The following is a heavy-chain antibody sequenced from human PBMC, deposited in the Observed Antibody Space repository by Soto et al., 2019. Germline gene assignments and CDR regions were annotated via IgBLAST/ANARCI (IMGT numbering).Heavy chain of an antibody. CDR2: INVANGNT. J-gene: IGHJ4*02. Sequence: ASVKVSCKASGYTFTAYTIHWVRQAPGQRLEWMGWINVANGNTEYSQKFQGRVTITRDTSASTAYMDLSSLTSEDTAVYYCARDGFGYCSSTSCYVFDYWGQGTLVTVSS. CDR3: ARDGFGYCSSTSCYVFDY. V-gene: IGHV1-3*01. D-gene: IGHD2-2*03. CDR1: GYTFTAYT.